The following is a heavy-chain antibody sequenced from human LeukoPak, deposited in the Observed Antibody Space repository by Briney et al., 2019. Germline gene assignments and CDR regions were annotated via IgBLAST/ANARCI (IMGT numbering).Heavy chain of an antibody. Sequence: ASVKVSCKASGYSFTDYYMHWVRQAPGQGLEWMGWINPNSGATNYVQKFQGRVTMTRDTSISTAYMEMNNLRSDDTAVYYCARLGFGELLYYCDYWGQGTLVTVSS. CDR1: GYSFTDYY. D-gene: IGHD3-10*01. CDR2: INPNSGAT. CDR3: ARLGFGELLYYCDY. V-gene: IGHV1-2*02. J-gene: IGHJ4*02.